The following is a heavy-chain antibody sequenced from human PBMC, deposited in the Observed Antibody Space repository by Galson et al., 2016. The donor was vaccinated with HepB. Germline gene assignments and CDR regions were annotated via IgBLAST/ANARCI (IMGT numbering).Heavy chain of an antibody. Sequence: SLRLSCAASGFTFSSFAMHWVRQAPGKGLEWVALVWYDGITTYYVDSVKGRFTISRDNSDNTMYLQMSSLRAEDTAVYYCARTVVPAAPLAEVRNLYYFGLDVWGQGTTVTISS. CDR1: GFTFSSFA. CDR2: VWYDGITT. V-gene: IGHV3-33*01. J-gene: IGHJ6*02. CDR3: ARTVVPAAPLAEVRNLYYFGLDV. D-gene: IGHD2-2*01.